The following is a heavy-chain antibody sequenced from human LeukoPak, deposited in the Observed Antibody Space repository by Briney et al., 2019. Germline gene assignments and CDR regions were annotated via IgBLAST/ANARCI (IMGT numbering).Heavy chain of an antibody. Sequence: SVKVSCKASGGTFSSYAISWVRQAPGQGLEWMGRIIPILGIANYAQKFQGRVTITADKSTSTAYMELSSLRSEDTAVYYCARDPGTSHCYPDYWGQGTLVTVSS. V-gene: IGHV1-69*04. CDR2: IIPILGIA. CDR1: GGTFSSYA. J-gene: IGHJ4*02. D-gene: IGHD2-2*01. CDR3: ARDPGTSHCYPDY.